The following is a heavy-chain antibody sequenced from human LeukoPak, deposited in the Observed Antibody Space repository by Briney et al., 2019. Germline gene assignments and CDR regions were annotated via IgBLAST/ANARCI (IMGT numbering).Heavy chain of an antibody. CDR2: IYYSGST. Sequence: SETLSLTCTVSGGSISSYYWSWIRQPPGKGLEWIGYIYYSGSTNYNPSLKSRVTISVDTSKNQFSLKLSSVTAADTAVYYCARAAKQRVRYYYYYMDVWGKGTTVTVSS. J-gene: IGHJ6*03. CDR1: GGSISSYY. CDR3: ARAAKQRVRYYYYYMDV. D-gene: IGHD6-25*01. V-gene: IGHV4-59*01.